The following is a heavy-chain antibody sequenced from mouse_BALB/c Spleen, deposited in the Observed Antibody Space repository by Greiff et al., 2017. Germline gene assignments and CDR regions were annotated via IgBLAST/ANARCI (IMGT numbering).Heavy chain of an antibody. CDR1: GYTFTSYW. J-gene: IGHJ3*01. V-gene: IGHV1S81*02. Sequence: QVQLQQPGAELVKPGASVKLSCKASGYTFTSYWMHWVQQRPGQGLEWIGEIKPSNGRNNYNEKFKSKATLTVDKSSSTAYMKLSSLTSEDSAVYYCARSTMIAWVAYWGQGTRGTVAA. CDR3: ARSTMIAWVAY. D-gene: IGHD2-4*01. CDR2: IKPSNGRN.